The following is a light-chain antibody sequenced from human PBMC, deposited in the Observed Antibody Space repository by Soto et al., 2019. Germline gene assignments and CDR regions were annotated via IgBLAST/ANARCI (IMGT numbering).Light chain of an antibody. CDR3: SSYTSSSTLEV. J-gene: IGLJ2*01. CDR2: DVS. Sequence: QSVLTQPASVSGSPGQSSTISCTGTSSDVGGYNYVSWYQQHPGKAPKLMIYDVSNRPSGVSNRFSGSKSGNTASLTISGLQAEDEADYYCSSYTSSSTLEVFGGGTKVTVL. CDR1: SSDVGGYNY. V-gene: IGLV2-14*01.